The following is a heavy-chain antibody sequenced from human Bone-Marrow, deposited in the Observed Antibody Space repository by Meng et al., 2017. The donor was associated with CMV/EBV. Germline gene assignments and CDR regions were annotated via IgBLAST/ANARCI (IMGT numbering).Heavy chain of an antibody. Sequence: KSSCYTFSTFGISWVRQAPGQGFEWMGWISAYNGNTNYAQKFQGRVTMTTDTSTSTAYMELRSLRSDDTAVYFCARDLIAARPGWFDPWGQGTLVTVSS. CDR2: ISAYNGNT. D-gene: IGHD6-6*01. V-gene: IGHV1-18*01. CDR1: CYTFSTFG. J-gene: IGHJ5*02. CDR3: ARDLIAARPGWFDP.